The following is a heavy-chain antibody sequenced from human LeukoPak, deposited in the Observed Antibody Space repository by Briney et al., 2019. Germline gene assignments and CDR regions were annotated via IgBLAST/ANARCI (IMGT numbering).Heavy chain of an antibody. CDR1: GYTFTGYY. V-gene: IGHV1-2*02. D-gene: IGHD4-17*01. J-gene: IGHJ5*02. Sequence: ASVKVSCKASGYTFTGYYMHWVRQAPGQGLEWMGWINPNSGGTNYAQKFQGRVTMTRDTSISTAYMELSRLRSDDTAVYHCARYMTTVTTGWFDPWGQGTLVTVSS. CDR2: INPNSGGT. CDR3: ARYMTTVTTGWFDP.